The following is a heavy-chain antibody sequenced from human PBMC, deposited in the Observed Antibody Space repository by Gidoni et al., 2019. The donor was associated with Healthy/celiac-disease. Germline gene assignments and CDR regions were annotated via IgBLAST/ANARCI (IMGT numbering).Heavy chain of an antibody. CDR2: IRYDGSNK. CDR3: AKDGGGWDP. CDR1: GFPFSSYG. D-gene: IGHD3-16*01. Sequence: QVQLVESGGGVVQPGGSLRLSCAASGFPFSSYGMHWGRQAPGKGLEWVAFIRYDGSNKYYADSVKGRFTISRDNSKNTLYLQMNSLRAEDTAVYYCAKDGGGWDPWGQGTLVTVSS. J-gene: IGHJ5*02. V-gene: IGHV3-30*02.